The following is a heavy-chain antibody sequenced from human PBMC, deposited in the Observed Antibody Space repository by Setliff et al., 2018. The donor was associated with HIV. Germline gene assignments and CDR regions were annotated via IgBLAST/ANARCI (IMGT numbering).Heavy chain of an antibody. CDR2: ISPNSGYT. D-gene: IGHD2-2*01. CDR1: GVTFRRFA. J-gene: IGHJ4*02. V-gene: IGHV1-18*01. Sequence: ASVKVSCKASGVTFRRFAFSWVRQAPGQGLEWMAWISPNSGYTLFAQKFRGRVTMTADTSTSTAYMDLGSLRSDDTAVYYCARGPPIVVVPAALLTFDYWGQGTLVTVSS. CDR3: ARGPPIVVVPAALLTFDY.